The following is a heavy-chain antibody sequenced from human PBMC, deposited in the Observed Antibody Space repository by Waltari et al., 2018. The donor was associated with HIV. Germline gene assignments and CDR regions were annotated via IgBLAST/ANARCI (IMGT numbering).Heavy chain of an antibody. V-gene: IGHV4-39*01. D-gene: IGHD6-6*01. CDR3: ARHSSSFIWAAFDI. Sequence: QLQLQESGPGLVKPSETLSLTCTVSGGSISSSSYYWGWIRQPPGKGLEWIGSIYYSGSTYYNPSRKSRVTISVDTSKNQFSLKLSAVTAADTAVYYCARHSSSFIWAAFDIWGQGTMVTVSS. CDR1: GGSISSSSYY. J-gene: IGHJ3*02. CDR2: IYYSGST.